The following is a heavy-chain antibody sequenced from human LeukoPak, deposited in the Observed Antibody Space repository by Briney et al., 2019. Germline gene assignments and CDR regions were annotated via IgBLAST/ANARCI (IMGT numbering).Heavy chain of an antibody. CDR1: GGTFSSYA. D-gene: IGHD5-24*01. J-gene: IGHJ4*02. CDR3: ASGRDGYNFFDY. CDR2: TIPIFGTA. V-gene: IGHV1-69*06. Sequence: SVKVSCKASGGTFSSYAISWVRQAPGQGLEWMGGTIPIFGTANYAQKFQGRVTITADKSTSTAYMELSSLRSEDKAVYYCASGRDGYNFFDYWGQGTLVTVSS.